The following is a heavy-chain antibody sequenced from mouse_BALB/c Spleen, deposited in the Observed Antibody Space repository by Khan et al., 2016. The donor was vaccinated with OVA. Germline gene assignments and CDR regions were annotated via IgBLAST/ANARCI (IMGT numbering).Heavy chain of an antibody. V-gene: IGHV2-6-1*01. J-gene: IGHJ4*01. CDR3: ARQPFYHYNIRDN. D-gene: IGHD1-1*01. CDR2: IWSDGST. CDR1: GFSLTNYG. Sequence: QVQLKESGPGLVAPSQSLTITCTISGFSLTNYGVHWVRQPPGKGLEWLVVIWSDGSTTYNSALKSRLTISKDNSKSQVFLKMNSLQNDDTAMYYCARQPFYHYNIRDNWGQGTSVTVSS.